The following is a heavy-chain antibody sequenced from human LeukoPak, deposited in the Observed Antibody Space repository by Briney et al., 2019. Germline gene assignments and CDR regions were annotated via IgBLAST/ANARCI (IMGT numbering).Heavy chain of an antibody. V-gene: IGHV3-23*01. Sequence: GGSLRLSCAASGFTFSSYAMSWVRQAPGKGLEWVSAISGSGGSTYYADSVKGRFTISRDNAKHSLYLQMNSLRDEDTAVYYCAKWGGYGYGIDFWGQGTLVTVSS. J-gene: IGHJ4*02. D-gene: IGHD5-18*01. CDR1: GFTFSSYA. CDR2: ISGSGGST. CDR3: AKWGGYGYGIDF.